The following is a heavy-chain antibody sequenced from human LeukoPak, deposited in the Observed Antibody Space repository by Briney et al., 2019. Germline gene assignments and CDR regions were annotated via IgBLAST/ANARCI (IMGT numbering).Heavy chain of an antibody. Sequence: PGGSLRLSCAASGFTFSSYAMHWVRQAPGKGLEWVAVISYDGSNKYYADSVKGRFTISRDNSKNTLYLQMNSLRAEDTAVYYCARDPHSMAGFFDYRGQGTLVTVSS. CDR2: ISYDGSNK. CDR1: GFTFSSYA. V-gene: IGHV3-30-3*01. J-gene: IGHJ4*02. CDR3: ARDPHSMAGFFDY. D-gene: IGHD6-19*01.